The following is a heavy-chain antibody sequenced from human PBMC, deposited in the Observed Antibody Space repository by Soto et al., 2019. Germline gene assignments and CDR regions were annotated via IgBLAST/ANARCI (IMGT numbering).Heavy chain of an antibody. CDR1: GFTFSSYA. Sequence: EVQLLESGGGLVQPGGSLRLSCAASGFTFSSYAMSWVRQAPGKGLEWVSAISGSGGSTYYADSVKGRFTISRDNSKNALYLQMNSLRAEDTAVYYCAKDRIYGGDAFDIWGQGTMVTVSS. CDR2: ISGSGGST. D-gene: IGHD4-17*01. J-gene: IGHJ3*02. CDR3: AKDRIYGGDAFDI. V-gene: IGHV3-23*01.